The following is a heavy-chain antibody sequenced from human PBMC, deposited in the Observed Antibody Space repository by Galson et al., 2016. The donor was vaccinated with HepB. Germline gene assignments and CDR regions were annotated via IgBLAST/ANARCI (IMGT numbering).Heavy chain of an antibody. Sequence: CAISGDSVSSNSAAWHWIRQSPSRGLEWLGRTYYRSKWYNAYAVSVKTRLIINADTSKNQFSLQLISVTPEDTAVYYCARGIAVDINNYYYGMDVWGQGTTVTVSS. J-gene: IGHJ6*02. D-gene: IGHD6-19*01. CDR3: ARGIAVDINNYYYGMDV. CDR1: GDSVSSNSAA. CDR2: TYYRSKWYN. V-gene: IGHV6-1*01.